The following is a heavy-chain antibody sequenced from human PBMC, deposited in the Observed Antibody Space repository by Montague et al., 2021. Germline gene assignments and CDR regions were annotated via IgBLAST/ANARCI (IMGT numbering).Heavy chain of an antibody. D-gene: IGHD2-15*01. CDR1: GDSINGWY. V-gene: IGHV4-4*07. J-gene: IGHJ4*02. Sequence: SETLSLTCSVSGDSINGWYWSWIRQPPGKGLEWIGCVFNSGATNYNPSLKSRVTMSADTSKNQVSLKVNSVTAADTAVYYCARQGFDESGGFFIWGLGTLVTVSS. CDR2: VFNSGAT. CDR3: ARQGFDESGGFFI.